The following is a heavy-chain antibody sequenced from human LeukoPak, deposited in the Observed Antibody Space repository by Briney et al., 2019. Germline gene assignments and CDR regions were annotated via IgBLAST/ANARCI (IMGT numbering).Heavy chain of an antibody. J-gene: IGHJ6*04. Sequence: GGSLRLSCAASGFTFSSYSMNWVRQAPGKGPEWVSSISRSSSYIYYADSMKGRFTISRDNAKNSLYLQMNSLRAEDTAVYYCAELGITMIGGVWGKGTTVTISS. CDR2: ISRSSSYI. CDR1: GFTFSSYS. V-gene: IGHV3-21*01. CDR3: AELGITMIGGV. D-gene: IGHD3-10*02.